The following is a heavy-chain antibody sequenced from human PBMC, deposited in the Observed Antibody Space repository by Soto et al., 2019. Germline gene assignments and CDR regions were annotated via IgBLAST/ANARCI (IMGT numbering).Heavy chain of an antibody. CDR2: INPSGGTT. V-gene: IGHV1-46*01. D-gene: IGHD7-27*01. J-gene: IGHJ6*02. Sequence: QVQLVQSGAEVKKPGASVKVSCKASGYAFSNYYMHWVRQAPGHGLEWMGIINPSGGTTTYTQKFQARVTMTRDTSTSTVFMELSSLRSDDTAVYYCARAGGETDCYYGMDVWGQGTTVTVSS. CDR1: GYAFSNYY. CDR3: ARAGGETDCYYGMDV.